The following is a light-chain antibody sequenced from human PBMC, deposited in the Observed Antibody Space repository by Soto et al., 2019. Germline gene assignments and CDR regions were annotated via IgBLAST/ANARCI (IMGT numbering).Light chain of an antibody. CDR1: QSVSSN. J-gene: IGKJ4*01. CDR3: QQYNNWPLALT. V-gene: IGKV3-15*01. Sequence: EIVMTQSPATLSVSPGERATLSGRASQSVSSNLAWYQQKPGQAPRLLIYGASTRATGIPARFSGSGSGTEFTLTISSLQSEDSAVYYCQQYNNWPLALTFGGGTKVEIK. CDR2: GAS.